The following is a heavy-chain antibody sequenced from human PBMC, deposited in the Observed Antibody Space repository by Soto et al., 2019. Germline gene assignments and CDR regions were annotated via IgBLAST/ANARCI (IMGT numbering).Heavy chain of an antibody. V-gene: IGHV4-59*08. CDR2: IYYSGST. D-gene: IGHD4-17*01. Sequence: SETLCLTCTVSGGTISSYYWSWIRQPPGKGLEWIGYIYYSGSTNYNPSLKSRVTISVDTSKNQFSLKLSSVTAADTAVYYCARRYGDAFDIWGQGTMVTVSS. CDR3: ARRYGDAFDI. J-gene: IGHJ3*02. CDR1: GGTISSYY.